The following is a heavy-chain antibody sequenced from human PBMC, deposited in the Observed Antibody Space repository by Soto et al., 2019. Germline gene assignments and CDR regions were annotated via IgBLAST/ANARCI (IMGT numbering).Heavy chain of an antibody. D-gene: IGHD2-15*01. CDR2: IYYSGST. Sequence: TSETLSLTCTVSGGSISSYYWSWIRQPPGKGLEWIGYIYYSGSTNYNPSLKSRVTISVDTSKNQCSLKLSSVTAADTAVYYCARAHCSGGSCYSLPSAFDIWGQGKMVTVS. CDR1: GGSISSYY. CDR3: ARAHCSGGSCYSLPSAFDI. V-gene: IGHV4-59*01. J-gene: IGHJ3*02.